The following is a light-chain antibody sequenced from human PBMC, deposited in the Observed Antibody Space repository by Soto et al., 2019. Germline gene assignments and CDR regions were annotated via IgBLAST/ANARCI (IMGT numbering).Light chain of an antibody. Sequence: QSVLTQPASVSGSPGQSITISCTGTSSDVGRYNYVSWYQQHPGKPPKLMIYEVSDRPSGVSNRFSGSKSGNTASLTISGLQAEDEADYYCSSYTSSSTWVFGGGTKLTVL. CDR1: SSDVGRYNY. CDR3: SSYTSSSTWV. V-gene: IGLV2-14*01. J-gene: IGLJ3*02. CDR2: EVS.